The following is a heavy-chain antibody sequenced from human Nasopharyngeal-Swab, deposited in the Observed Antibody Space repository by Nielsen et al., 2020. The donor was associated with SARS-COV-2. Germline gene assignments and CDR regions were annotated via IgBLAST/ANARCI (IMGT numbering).Heavy chain of an antibody. CDR2: IYYSGST. Sequence: SETLSLTCTVSGGSISSSSYYWGWIRQPPGKGLEWIGSIYYSGSTYYNPSLKSRVTISVDTSKNQFSLKLSSVTAADTAVYYCARAKRDIVAMYFDYWSQGTLVTVSS. CDR1: GGSISSSSYY. CDR3: ARAKRDIVAMYFDY. D-gene: IGHD5-12*01. V-gene: IGHV4-39*07. J-gene: IGHJ4*02.